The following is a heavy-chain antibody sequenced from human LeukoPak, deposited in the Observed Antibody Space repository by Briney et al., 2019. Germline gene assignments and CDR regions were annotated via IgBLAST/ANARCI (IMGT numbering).Heavy chain of an antibody. CDR1: GGTFSSYA. V-gene: IGHV1-69*05. D-gene: IGHD6-13*01. J-gene: IGHJ4*02. CDR2: IIPIFGTA. CDR3: ARDLGTRSSSWYFPNDY. Sequence: ASVKVSCKASGGTFSSYAISWVRQAPGQGLEWMGGIIPIFGTANYAQKFQGRVTMTRDTSTSTVYMELSSLRSEDTAVYYCARDLGTRSSSWYFPNDYWGQGTLVTVSS.